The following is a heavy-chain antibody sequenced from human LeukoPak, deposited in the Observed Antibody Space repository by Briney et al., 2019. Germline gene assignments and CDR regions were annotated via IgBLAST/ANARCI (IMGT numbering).Heavy chain of an antibody. Sequence: EASVKASCKASGYTFTSYYMHWVRQAPGQGLEWMGIINPSGGSTSYAQKFQGRVTMTRNTSISTAYMELSSLRSEDTAVYYCARDVHGSAGFGELFQNYYYYCGMDVWGQGTTVTVPS. CDR3: ARDVHGSAGFGELFQNYYYYCGMDV. D-gene: IGHD3-10*01. J-gene: IGHJ6*02. CDR2: INPSGGST. CDR1: GYTFTSYY. V-gene: IGHV1-46*01.